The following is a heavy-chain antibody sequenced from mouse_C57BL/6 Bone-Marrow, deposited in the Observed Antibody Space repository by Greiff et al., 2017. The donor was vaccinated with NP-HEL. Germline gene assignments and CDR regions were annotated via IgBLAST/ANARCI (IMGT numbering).Heavy chain of an antibody. CDR1: GFTFSDFY. CDR2: ISNKGNDYTS. V-gene: IGHV7-1*01. D-gene: IGHD3-2*02. J-gene: IGHJ2*01. Sequence: EVKVVESGGGLVQSGRSLRLSCATSGFTFSDFYMEWVRQAPGQGLEWIAAISNKGNDYTSEYSVSVKVRFIVSRDTSQSILYLQMNALRAEDTANYYGARGGTGQAGGFDYGGRGTTLTVTA. CDR3: ARGGTGQAGGFDY.